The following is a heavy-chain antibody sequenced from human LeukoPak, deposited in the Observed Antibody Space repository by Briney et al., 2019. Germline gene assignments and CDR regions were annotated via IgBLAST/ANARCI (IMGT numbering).Heavy chain of an antibody. CDR1: GYSISSGYY. CDR3: ASPRTTVTAHDAFDI. CDR2: IYHSGST. Sequence: SETLSLTCTVSGYSISSGYYWGWIRQPPGKGLEWIGSIYHSGSTYYNPSLKSRVTISVDTSKNQFSLKLSSVTAADTAVYYCASPRTTVTAHDAFDIWGQGTMVTVSS. V-gene: IGHV4-38-2*02. D-gene: IGHD4-17*01. J-gene: IGHJ3*02.